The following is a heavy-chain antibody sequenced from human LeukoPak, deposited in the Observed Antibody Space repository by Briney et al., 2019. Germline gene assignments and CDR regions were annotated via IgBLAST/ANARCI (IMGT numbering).Heavy chain of an antibody. Sequence: GASVKVSCKASGGTFSSYAISWVRQAPGQGLEWMGGIIPIFGTANYAQKFQGRVTITTDESTSTAYMELSSLRSEDTAVYYCASQGLGGGYLDYWGQGTLVTVSS. CDR3: ASQGLGGGYLDY. J-gene: IGHJ4*02. CDR2: IIPIFGTA. V-gene: IGHV1-69*05. CDR1: GGTFSSYA. D-gene: IGHD3-16*01.